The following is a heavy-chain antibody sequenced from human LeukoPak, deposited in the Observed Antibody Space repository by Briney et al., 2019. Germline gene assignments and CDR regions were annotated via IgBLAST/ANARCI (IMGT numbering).Heavy chain of an antibody. CDR3: ARIRNNGGSYYFDY. CDR1: GFSFSSYW. J-gene: IGHJ4*02. CDR2: IKQDGSER. Sequence: GGSLRLSCAASGFSFSSYWMSWVRQAPGKGLEWVANIKQDGSERYFVDSVKGRFSIFRDNAKNSLYLQMNSLRAEDTAVYYCARIRNNGGSYYFDYWGQGTLVTVSS. D-gene: IGHD1-26*01. V-gene: IGHV3-7*01.